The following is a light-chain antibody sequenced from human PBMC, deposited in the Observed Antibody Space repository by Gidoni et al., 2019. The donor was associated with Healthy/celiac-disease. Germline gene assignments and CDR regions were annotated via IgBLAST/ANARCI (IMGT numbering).Light chain of an antibody. CDR3: MQGTPASQWT. Sequence: DVVMTQSPLSLPVTLGQPASISCRSSQSLVHSDGNTYLNWFQQRPGQSPRRLIYKVSNRDSGVPDRFSGSGSGTDFTLKISRVEAEDVGVYYCMQGTPASQWTFGQGTKVEIK. CDR1: QSLVHSDGNTY. CDR2: KVS. J-gene: IGKJ1*01. V-gene: IGKV2-30*02.